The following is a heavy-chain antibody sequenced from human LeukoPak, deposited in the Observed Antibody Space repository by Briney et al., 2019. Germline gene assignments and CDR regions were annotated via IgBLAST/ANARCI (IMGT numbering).Heavy chain of an antibody. Sequence: TSETLSLTCAVYGGSFSGYYWSWIRQPPGKGLEWIGEINHSGSTNYNPSLKSRVTTSVDTSKPQFSPKLGSVTAADTAVYYGARGRGVYRSAPGIDVWGQGTTVTASS. CDR1: GGSFSGYY. CDR2: INHSGST. V-gene: IGHV4-34*01. D-gene: IGHD3-10*01. CDR3: ARGRGVYRSAPGIDV. J-gene: IGHJ6*02.